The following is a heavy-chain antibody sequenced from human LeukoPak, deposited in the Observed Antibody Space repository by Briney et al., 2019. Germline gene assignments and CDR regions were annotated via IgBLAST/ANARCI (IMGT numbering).Heavy chain of an antibody. V-gene: IGHV1-3*04. Sequence: ASVKVSCKASGYTFTSHAIHWARQAPGQRLEWMGWINTGNANTKYSQKFQGRVTFTRDTSANTAYMELSSLRSEDTAVYYCARERGGTYYDYWGQGTLVIVSS. CDR1: GYTFTSHA. D-gene: IGHD1-26*01. J-gene: IGHJ4*02. CDR3: ARERGGTYYDY. CDR2: INTGNANT.